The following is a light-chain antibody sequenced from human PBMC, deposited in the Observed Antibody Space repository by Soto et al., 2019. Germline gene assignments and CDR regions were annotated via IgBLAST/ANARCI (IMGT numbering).Light chain of an antibody. CDR1: SSDVGSYNL. Sequence: QSLQSHPASVCWSPGQSITIACTGTSSDVGSYNLVSWYQQHPGKAPKLMIYEGSKRPSGVSNRFSGSKSGNTASLTISGLQAEDEADYYCCSYAGSTPSSFGTGPKVTV. CDR2: EGS. CDR3: CSYAGSTPSS. V-gene: IGLV2-23*01. J-gene: IGLJ1*01.